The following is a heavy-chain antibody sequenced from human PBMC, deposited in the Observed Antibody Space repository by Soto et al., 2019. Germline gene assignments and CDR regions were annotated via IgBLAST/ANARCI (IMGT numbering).Heavy chain of an antibody. CDR1: GFTFSNAW. CDR2: IKSTTDGGPT. D-gene: IGHD3-3*01. V-gene: IGHV3-15*01. CDR3: TTDLYYDFCNGYYNPAIYYYYYRDV. J-gene: IGHJ6*03. Sequence: EVQLVESGGGLVKPGGSLRLSCAASGFTFSNAWMSWVRQAPGKGLEWVGRIKSTTDGGPTDYAAHVKGRFTISRDDSKNTLYLQMNSLKTEDTAVYYCTTDLYYDFCNGYYNPAIYYYYYRDVWCKGSTGTVSS.